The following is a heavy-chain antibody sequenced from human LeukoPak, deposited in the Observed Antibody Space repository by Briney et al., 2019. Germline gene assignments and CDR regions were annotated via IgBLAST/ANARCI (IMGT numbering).Heavy chain of an antibody. V-gene: IGHV4-38-2*02. CDR1: GGSISSYY. D-gene: IGHD3-22*01. Sequence: PSETLSLTCTVSGGSISSYYWGWIRQPPGKGLEWIGSIFHSGSTYYNPSLKSRVTISGDTSKNQFSLKLSSVTAADTAVYYCARANYYDSSGYSRGAFDIWGQGTMVIVSS. CDR2: IFHSGST. J-gene: IGHJ3*02. CDR3: ARANYYDSSGYSRGAFDI.